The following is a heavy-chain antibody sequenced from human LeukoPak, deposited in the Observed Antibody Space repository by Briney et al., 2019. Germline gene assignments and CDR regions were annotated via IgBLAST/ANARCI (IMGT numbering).Heavy chain of an antibody. D-gene: IGHD3-10*01. Sequence: SETLSLTCAVYGGSFSGYYWSWIRQPPGKGLEWIGEINHSGSTNYNPSLKSRVTISVDTSKNQFSLKLSSVTAADTAVYYCARRREYGSGSYDPWGQGTLVTVSS. J-gene: IGHJ5*02. CDR3: ARRREYGSGSYDP. CDR2: INHSGST. V-gene: IGHV4-34*01. CDR1: GGSFSGYY.